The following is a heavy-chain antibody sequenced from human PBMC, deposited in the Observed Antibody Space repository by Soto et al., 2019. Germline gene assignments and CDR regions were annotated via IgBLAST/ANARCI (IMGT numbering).Heavy chain of an antibody. V-gene: IGHV1-69*06. Sequence: SVKVSCKASGGTFSSYAISWVRQAPGQGLEWMGGIIPIFGTANYAQKFQGRVTITADKSTSTAYMELSSLRSEDTAVYYCTGAVAGTGHYYYYGMDVWGQGTTGTV. CDR2: IIPIFGTA. CDR1: GGTFSSYA. J-gene: IGHJ6*02. CDR3: TGAVAGTGHYYYYGMDV. D-gene: IGHD6-19*01.